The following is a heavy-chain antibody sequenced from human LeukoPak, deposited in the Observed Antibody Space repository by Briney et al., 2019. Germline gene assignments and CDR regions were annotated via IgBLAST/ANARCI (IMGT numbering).Heavy chain of an antibody. CDR2: LKQDGSEK. V-gene: IGHV3-7*01. D-gene: IGHD2/OR15-2a*01. J-gene: IGHJ4*02. CDR1: GFTFTNYW. CDR3: ARERVTTTSFDY. Sequence: QPGGSLRLSCAASGFTFTNYWMNWVRKAPGKGLEWVANLKQDGSEKNYVDSVKGRFTISRDNAKNSLYLQMNSLRVEDTAVYYCARERVTTTSFDYWGQGVLVTVSS.